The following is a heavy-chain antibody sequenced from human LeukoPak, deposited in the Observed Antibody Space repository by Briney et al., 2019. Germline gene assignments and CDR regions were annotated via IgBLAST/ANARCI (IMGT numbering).Heavy chain of an antibody. CDR1: GFTFSSYS. CDR3: ALGPYDSSGYFKGDFDY. Sequence: GGSLRLSCAASGFTFSSYSMNWVRQAPGKGLEWVSSISSSSSYIYYADSVKGRFTISRDNAKNTLYLQMNSLRAEDTAVYYCALGPYDSSGYFKGDFDYWGQGTLVTVSS. V-gene: IGHV3-21*04. D-gene: IGHD3-22*01. J-gene: IGHJ4*02. CDR2: ISSSSSYI.